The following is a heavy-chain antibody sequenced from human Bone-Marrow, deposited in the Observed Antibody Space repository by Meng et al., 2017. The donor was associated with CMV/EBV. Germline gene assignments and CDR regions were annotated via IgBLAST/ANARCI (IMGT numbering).Heavy chain of an antibody. Sequence: SETLSLTCTVSGGSISSYYWSWIRQPPGKGLEWIGYIYYSGSTNYNPSLKSRVTISVDTSKNQFSLKLSSVTAADTAVYYCARDLGGSCPNWGQGTLVTVSS. V-gene: IGHV4-59*01. D-gene: IGHD2-15*01. J-gene: IGHJ4*02. CDR2: IYYSGST. CDR1: GGSISSYY. CDR3: ARDLGGSCPN.